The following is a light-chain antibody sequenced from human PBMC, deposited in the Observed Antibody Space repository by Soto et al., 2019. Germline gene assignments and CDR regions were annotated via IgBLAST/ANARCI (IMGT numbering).Light chain of an antibody. J-gene: IGKJ2*01. CDR2: RAS. Sequence: EIVSTQSPGTLSLSPAQRATLSCRASQSVSSIYLAWYQQKPGQAPRLLIYRASSRATGIPDRFSGSGSGTDFTLTISRLEPEDFAVYYCQQYGGSPPYTFGQGTKLEIK. CDR1: QSVSSIY. V-gene: IGKV3-20*01. CDR3: QQYGGSPPYT.